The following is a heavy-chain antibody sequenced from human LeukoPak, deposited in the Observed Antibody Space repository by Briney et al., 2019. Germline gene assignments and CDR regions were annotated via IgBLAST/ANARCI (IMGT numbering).Heavy chain of an antibody. Sequence: SETLSLTCTVSGVSTSSYYWSWIRQPAGKGLEWIGRISTSGSTNYNPSLKSRVTILVDKSKNQFSLKLSSVTAADTAVYYCASVEVPVTGAFDYWGQGTLVTVSS. CDR1: GVSTSSYY. D-gene: IGHD1-1*01. CDR2: ISTSGST. CDR3: ASVEVPVTGAFDY. V-gene: IGHV4-4*07. J-gene: IGHJ4*02.